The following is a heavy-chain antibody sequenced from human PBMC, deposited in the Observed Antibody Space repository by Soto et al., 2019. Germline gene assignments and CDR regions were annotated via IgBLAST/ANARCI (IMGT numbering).Heavy chain of an antibody. CDR3: ARQARGYYGLDV. J-gene: IGHJ6*02. CDR2: LNPNTGDT. V-gene: IGHV1-2*02. CDR1: GFSFNDYY. Sequence: QVQLVQSGAEVKKPGASVKVPCKASGFSFNDYYFYWVRQAPGQGLEGMGWLNPNTGDTNYAQKFQGRVTLTRDTSIGTAYMELSRLKSDDTAVYYCARQARGYYGLDVWGQGTTVTVSS.